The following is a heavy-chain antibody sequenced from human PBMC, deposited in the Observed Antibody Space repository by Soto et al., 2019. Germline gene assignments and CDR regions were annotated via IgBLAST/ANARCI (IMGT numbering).Heavy chain of an antibody. CDR3: ARDSGYYYYYGMDV. J-gene: IGHJ6*02. Sequence: SETLSLTCTVSGGSISSGGYYWSWIRQHPGKGLEWIGYIYYSGSTYYNPSLKSRVTISVDTSKNQFSLKLSSVTAADTAVYYCARDSGYYYYYGMDVWGQGTTVTVSS. CDR1: GGSISSGGYY. V-gene: IGHV4-31*03. CDR2: IYYSGST.